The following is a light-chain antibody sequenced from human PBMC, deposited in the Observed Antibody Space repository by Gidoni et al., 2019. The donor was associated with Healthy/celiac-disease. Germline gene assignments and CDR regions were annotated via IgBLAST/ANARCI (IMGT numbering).Light chain of an antibody. V-gene: IGKV3-20*01. CDR3: QQYGSSPRT. Sequence: ESVLTQSPGTLSLSPGERATLSCRASQSVSSSYLSWYQQKPGQAPRLLIYGASSRATGIPDRFSGSVSVTDFTLTISRLVPEDFAVYYCQQYGSSPRTFGQXTKVEIK. CDR2: GAS. CDR1: QSVSSSY. J-gene: IGKJ1*01.